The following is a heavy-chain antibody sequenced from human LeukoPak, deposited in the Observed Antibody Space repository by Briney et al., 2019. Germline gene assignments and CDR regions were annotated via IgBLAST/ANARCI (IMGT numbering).Heavy chain of an antibody. D-gene: IGHD2-15*01. V-gene: IGHV3-48*03. CDR2: ISSSGSTI. Sequence: PGGSLRLSCAASGFTFSSYEVNWVRQAPGKGLEWVSYISSSGSTIYYADSVKGRFTISRDNAKNSLYLQMNSLRADDTAVYYCARGGGYCSGGSCFFDYWGQGTLVTVSS. J-gene: IGHJ4*02. CDR3: ARGGGYCSGGSCFFDY. CDR1: GFTFSSYE.